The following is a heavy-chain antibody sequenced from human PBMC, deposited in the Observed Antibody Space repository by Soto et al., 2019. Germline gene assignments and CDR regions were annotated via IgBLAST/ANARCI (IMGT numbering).Heavy chain of an antibody. Sequence: SETLSLTCTVSGGSISSYYWSWIRQPPGKGLEWIGYIYYSGSTNYNPSLKSRVTISVDTSKNQFSLKLSSVTAADTAVYYCAREHRSGWTELGFDYWGQGTLVSVSS. CDR1: GGSISSYY. V-gene: IGHV4-59*01. CDR3: AREHRSGWTELGFDY. J-gene: IGHJ4*02. CDR2: IYYSGST. D-gene: IGHD6-19*01.